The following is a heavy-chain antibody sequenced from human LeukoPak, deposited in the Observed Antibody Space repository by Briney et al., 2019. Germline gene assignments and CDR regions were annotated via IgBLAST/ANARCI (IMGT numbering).Heavy chain of an antibody. CDR1: GFTFSSYA. D-gene: IGHD3-22*01. CDR3: AKDRSGYYKFDY. V-gene: IGHV3-23*01. J-gene: IGHJ4*02. CDR2: ISGSGGST. Sequence: GGSLRLSCAASGFTFSSYAMGWVRQAPGKGLEWVSAISGSGGSTYYADSVKGRFTISRDNSKNTLYLQMNSLRAEDTAVYYCAKDRSGYYKFDYWGQGTLVTVSS.